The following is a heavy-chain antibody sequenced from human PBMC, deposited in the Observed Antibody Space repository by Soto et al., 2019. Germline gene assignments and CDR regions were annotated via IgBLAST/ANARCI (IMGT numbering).Heavy chain of an antibody. V-gene: IGHV1-46*01. Sequence: ASVKVSCKASGYTFTSYYMHWVRQAPGQGLEWMGIINPSGGSTSYAQKFQGRVTMTRDTSTSTVYMELSSLRSEDTAVYYCARDRGTGSYYGYYFDYWRQGTLVTVS. CDR2: INPSGGST. CDR1: GYTFTSYY. CDR3: ARDRGTGSYYGYYFDY. J-gene: IGHJ4*02. D-gene: IGHD1-26*01.